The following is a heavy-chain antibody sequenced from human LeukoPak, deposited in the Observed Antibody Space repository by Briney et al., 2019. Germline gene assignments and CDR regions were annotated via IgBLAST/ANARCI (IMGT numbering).Heavy chain of an antibody. Sequence: PGGSLRLSCAASGFTFSSYGMSWVRQAPGKGLEWVSAISGSGGSTYYADSVKGRFTISRDNSKNTLYLQMNSLRAEDTAVYYCAKGRGSITIFGVVWPSWGQGTLVTVSS. J-gene: IGHJ4*02. CDR2: ISGSGGST. CDR1: GFTFSSYG. D-gene: IGHD3-3*01. CDR3: AKGRGSITIFGVVWPS. V-gene: IGHV3-23*01.